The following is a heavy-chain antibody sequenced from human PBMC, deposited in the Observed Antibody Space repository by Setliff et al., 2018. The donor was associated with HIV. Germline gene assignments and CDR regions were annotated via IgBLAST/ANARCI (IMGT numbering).Heavy chain of an antibody. D-gene: IGHD3-3*01. CDR3: ARAGHYDFLGGFSAQPLDP. CDR2: IFYRGST. J-gene: IGHJ5*02. V-gene: IGHV4-31*03. CDR1: NGSISSGNHY. Sequence: PSQTLSLTCTVSNGSISSGNHYWSWIRQHPGKGLERIGYIFYRGSTYYNPSLKSRASLSIDTSKNYFSLKLTSVTAADTAMYFCARAGHYDFLGGFSAQPLDPWGRGILVTVSS.